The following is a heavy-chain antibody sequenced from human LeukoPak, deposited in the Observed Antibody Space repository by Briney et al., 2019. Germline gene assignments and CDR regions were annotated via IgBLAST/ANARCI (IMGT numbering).Heavy chain of an antibody. V-gene: IGHV3-23*01. J-gene: IGHJ5*02. CDR3: AKGVVVVASWFDP. CDR2: ISGSGGST. CDR1: GFTFSSYA. Sequence: GGSLRLSCAASGFTFSSYAMSWVRQAPGKGMEWVSAISGSGGSTYYADSVKGRCTNSRDNSKNTLYLQMNSLRAEDTAVYYCAKGVVVVASWFDPWGQGTLVTVSS. D-gene: IGHD2-15*01.